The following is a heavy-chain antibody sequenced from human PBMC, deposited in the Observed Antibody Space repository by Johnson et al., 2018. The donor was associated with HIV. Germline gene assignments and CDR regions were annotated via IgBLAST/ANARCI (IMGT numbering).Heavy chain of an antibody. V-gene: IGHV3-30-3*01. Sequence: QVQLVESGGGVVQPGRSLRLSCAASGFTFSSYAMHWVRQAPGKGPEWVAVISYDGSNKYYADSVKGRFTISRDNSKNTLYLQMNSLRAEDTAVYYCASLGLDLLVKAPLSVVFDAFDIWGQGTMVTVSS. J-gene: IGHJ3*02. CDR2: ISYDGSNK. D-gene: IGHD3-16*01. CDR1: GFTFSSYA. CDR3: ASLGLDLLVKAPLSVVFDAFDI.